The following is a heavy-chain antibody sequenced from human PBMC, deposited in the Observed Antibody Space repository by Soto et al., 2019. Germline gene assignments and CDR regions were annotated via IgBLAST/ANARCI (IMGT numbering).Heavy chain of an antibody. V-gene: IGHV2-26*01. Sequence: QVTLKESGPVLVKPTEPLTLTCTVSGFSLSNARMGVSWIRQPPGKALEWLAHIFSNDEKSYSTSLKSRLTIPKHTSKSQVVLTMTNMDPVDTATFYCARRHSSGWYYFDYWGQGTLVTVSS. CDR3: ARRHSSGWYYFDY. CDR1: GFSLSNARMG. CDR2: IFSNDEK. D-gene: IGHD6-19*01. J-gene: IGHJ4*02.